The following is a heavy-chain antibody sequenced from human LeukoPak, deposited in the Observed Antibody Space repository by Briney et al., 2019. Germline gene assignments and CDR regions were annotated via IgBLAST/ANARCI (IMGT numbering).Heavy chain of an antibody. D-gene: IGHD3-3*01. V-gene: IGHV3-23*01. J-gene: IGHJ1*01. CDR2: IMGGGGST. CDR3: AKVVEDDFWSGYNEDYFQH. CDR1: GLTFGSIP. Sequence: PGGSLRPSCQASGLTFGSIPITGVRKPPGKGWDWASAIMGGGGSTYYADSVKGRFTISRDNSKNTLYLQMNSLRAEDTAVYYCAKVVEDDFWSGYNEDYFQHWGQGTLVTVSS.